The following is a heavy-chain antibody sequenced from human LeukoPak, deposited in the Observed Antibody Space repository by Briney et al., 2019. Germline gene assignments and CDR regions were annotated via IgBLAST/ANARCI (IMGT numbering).Heavy chain of an antibody. CDR1: GGSISSSSYY. V-gene: IGHV4-39*01. CDR3: ARQAPHLRGVDY. J-gene: IGHJ4*02. Sequence: PSETLSLTCTVSGGSISSSSYYWGWIRQPPGKGREWIGSIYYSGNTYYNPSLKSRVNLSVATYKNPYSLKLSSVTAADTAVYYCARQAPHLRGVDYWGKGHLVRVS. D-gene: IGHD3-10*01. CDR2: IYYSGNT.